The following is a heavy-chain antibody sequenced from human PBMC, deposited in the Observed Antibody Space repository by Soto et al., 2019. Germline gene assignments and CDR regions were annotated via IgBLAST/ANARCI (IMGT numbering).Heavy chain of an antibody. V-gene: IGHV3-23*01. CDR1: GFTFNNFA. J-gene: IGHJ4*02. Sequence: EVQLLQSGGGLGQPGGALTLSCAASGFTFNNFAMTWVRQAPGRGLEWVSSVSSGGGNTWYADSVKGRFTISRDNPKNTLYLHMNSLSAEDTAVYYCAKVQLPHCNYGGGYLLTFWGQGTLVTVSS. CDR3: AKVQLPHCNYGGGYLLTF. D-gene: IGHD1-7*01. CDR2: VSSGGGNT.